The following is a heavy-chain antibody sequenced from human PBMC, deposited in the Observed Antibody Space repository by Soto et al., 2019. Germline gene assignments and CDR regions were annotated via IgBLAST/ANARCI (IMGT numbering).Heavy chain of an antibody. CDR1: GYTFTGYY. D-gene: IGHD6-19*01. CDR3: ARGGRDAGWYVPYFDY. J-gene: IGHJ4*02. Sequence: GASVKVSCKASGYTFTGYYIHWVRQAPGQGLECMGWIKPNSGGTNYAQKFQGWVTMTRDTSISTAYMELSRLRSDDTAVYYCARGGRDAGWYVPYFDYWGQGSLVTVSS. V-gene: IGHV1-2*04. CDR2: IKPNSGGT.